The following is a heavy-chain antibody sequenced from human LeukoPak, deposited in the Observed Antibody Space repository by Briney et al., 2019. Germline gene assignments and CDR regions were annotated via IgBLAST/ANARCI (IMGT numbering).Heavy chain of an antibody. V-gene: IGHV4-39*07. J-gene: IGHJ6*03. Sequence: SETLSLTCTVSGGSISSTSYYWGWIRQPPGKGLEWIGSIYYGGSTYYNPSLKSRVTISLDMSKNQFSLKLTSVTAADTAVYYCARGRRSPYYMDVWGKGTTVTVSS. CDR3: ARGRRSPYYMDV. CDR2: IYYGGST. D-gene: IGHD3-16*01. CDR1: GGSISSTSYY.